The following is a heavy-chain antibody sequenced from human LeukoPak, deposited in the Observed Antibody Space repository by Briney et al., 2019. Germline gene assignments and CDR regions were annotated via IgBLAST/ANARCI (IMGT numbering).Heavy chain of an antibody. V-gene: IGHV3-23*01. CDR2: ISGSGGST. D-gene: IGHD2-2*01. CDR1: GFTFSNYW. CDR3: AKSGADIVVVPAALDY. J-gene: IGHJ4*02. Sequence: GGSLRLSCAASGFTFSNYWMSWVRQAPGKGLEWVSAISGSGGSTYYADSVKGRFTISRDNSKNTLYLQMNSLRAEDTAVYYCAKSGADIVVVPAALDYWGQGTLVTVSS.